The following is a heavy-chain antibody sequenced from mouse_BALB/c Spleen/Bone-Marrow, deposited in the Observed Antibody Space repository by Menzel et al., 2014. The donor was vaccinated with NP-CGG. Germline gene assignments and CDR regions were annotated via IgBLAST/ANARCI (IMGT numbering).Heavy chain of an antibody. CDR2: INPDSSTI. CDR3: ARLHYYGYGTY. Sequence: DVKLVESGGGLVQPGGSLKLSCAASGFDFSRYWMSWVRQAPGKGLEWIGEINPDSSTINYTPPLKDKFIISRDNAKNTLYLQMSKVRSEDTALYYCARLHYYGYGTYWGQGTLVTVSA. CDR1: GFDFSRYW. V-gene: IGHV4-1*02. J-gene: IGHJ3*01. D-gene: IGHD1-2*01.